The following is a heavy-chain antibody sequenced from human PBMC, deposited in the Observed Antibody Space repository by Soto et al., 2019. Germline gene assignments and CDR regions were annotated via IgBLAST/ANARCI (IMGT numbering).Heavy chain of an antibody. CDR3: ARGASDFWGAYPEIHFFDY. D-gene: IGHD3-3*01. CDR2: ISYDETNK. Sequence: GGSMRLSCAASEFTFSTYPMHWVRQAPGKGLEWVAVISYDETNKYYADSVKGRFTISRDNSKNTLYLQMNNLRADDTAVYYCARGASDFWGAYPEIHFFDYWGHGTLVTVSS. V-gene: IGHV3-30-3*01. CDR1: EFTFSTYP. J-gene: IGHJ4*01.